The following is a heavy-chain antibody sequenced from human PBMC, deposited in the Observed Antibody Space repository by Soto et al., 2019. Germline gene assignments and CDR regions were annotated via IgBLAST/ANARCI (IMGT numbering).Heavy chain of an antibody. CDR2: IRNKRNSQNT. V-gene: IGHV3-72*01. CDR1: GFTFSGHY. Sequence: GGSLRLSCEGSGFTFSGHYMDWVRQAPGKGLEWLGRIRNKRNSQNTAYAASGKCRFTISRDDSKNLVYMKSNSLKSEDTDLYYCSTTVITAPIFEYWGQGTLVTVSS. D-gene: IGHD2-21*02. J-gene: IGHJ4*02. CDR3: STTVITAPIFEY.